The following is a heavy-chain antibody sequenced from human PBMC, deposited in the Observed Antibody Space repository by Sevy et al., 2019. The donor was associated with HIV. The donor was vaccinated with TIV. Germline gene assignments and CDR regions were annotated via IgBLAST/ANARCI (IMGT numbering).Heavy chain of an antibody. J-gene: IGHJ4*02. CDR1: GYSFTAYY. D-gene: IGHD3-22*01. CDR3: AKDPQLFDSSGYLGY. V-gene: IGHV1-2*02. Sequence: ASVKVSCKTSGYSFTAYYMHWVRQAPGQGLEWMGWINPNSDDTKYAQNFQGRVTMTSDASTSTAYLELSRLRYDDTAMYYCAKDPQLFDSSGYLGYWGQGTLVTVSS. CDR2: INPNSDDT.